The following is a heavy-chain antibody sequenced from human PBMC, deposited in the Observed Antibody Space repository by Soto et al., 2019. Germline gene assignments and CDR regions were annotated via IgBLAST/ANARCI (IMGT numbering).Heavy chain of an antibody. J-gene: IGHJ3*02. Sequence: ASVKVSCKVSGYTLTELSMHWVRQAPGKGLEWMGGFDPEEGETIYAQKFQGRVTMTEDTSTDTAYMELRSLRSEGTAVYYCAFCSGYYYDSSGHNDAFDIWGQGTMVTVSS. CDR3: AFCSGYYYDSSGHNDAFDI. CDR1: GYTLTELS. CDR2: FDPEEGET. D-gene: IGHD3-22*01. V-gene: IGHV1-24*01.